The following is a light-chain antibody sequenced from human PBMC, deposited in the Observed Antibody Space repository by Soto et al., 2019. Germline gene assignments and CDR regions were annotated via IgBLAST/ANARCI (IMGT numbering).Light chain of an antibody. Sequence: QSALTQPASVSGSPGQSITISCTGTNSDVGSHNFVSWYQQYPGKAPKLLIYEASKRPSGLSNRFCGSKSGNTASLTISGLQAEEEADYYCCSLTNGATWVFGGGTKLTVL. CDR1: NSDVGSHNF. J-gene: IGLJ3*02. V-gene: IGLV2-23*01. CDR2: EAS. CDR3: CSLTNGATWV.